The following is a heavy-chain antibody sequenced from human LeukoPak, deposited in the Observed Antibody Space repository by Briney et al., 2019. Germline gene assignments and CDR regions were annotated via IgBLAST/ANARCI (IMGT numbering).Heavy chain of an antibody. V-gene: IGHV3-74*01. J-gene: IGHJ3*01. CDR1: GFTFSSYW. Sequence: GESLRLSCAATGFTFSSYWMHWVRQAPGKGLVWVSRINSDASSTSYADSVKGRFTISRDNAKNTLYLQMNSLRAEDTAVYYCARVQGHPPNGLDVWGQGTMVTVSS. CDR3: ARVQGHPPNGLDV. D-gene: IGHD2-8*01. CDR2: INSDASST.